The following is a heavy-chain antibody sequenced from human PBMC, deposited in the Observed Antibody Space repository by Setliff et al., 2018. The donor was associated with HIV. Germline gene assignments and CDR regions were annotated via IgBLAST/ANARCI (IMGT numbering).Heavy chain of an antibody. V-gene: IGHV4-34*01. D-gene: IGHD3-10*01. Sequence: SXTLSXXXAVYGGXXIDHEWRWIRQSPGKGLEWIGDIDHSGSTNYXPSLKSRVTISXDMXTKRFSLRMKSVTAADXAVYSCARXQLVFRGTNFYYTDVWGXGTSVTVSS. CDR2: IDHSGST. CDR1: GGXXIDHE. J-gene: IGHJ6*03. CDR3: ARXQLVFRGTNFYYTDV.